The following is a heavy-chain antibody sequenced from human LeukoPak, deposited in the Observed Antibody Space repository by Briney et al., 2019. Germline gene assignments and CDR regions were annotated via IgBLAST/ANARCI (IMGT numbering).Heavy chain of an antibody. CDR2: INSDGSST. CDR3: ARGAIAAAGGY. V-gene: IGHV3-74*01. D-gene: IGHD6-13*01. J-gene: IGHJ4*02. CDR1: GFTFSSYW. Sequence: GGSLRLSCAASGFTFSSYWMHWVRQAPGKGLVWVSRINSDGSSTSYADSVKGRFTISRDNAKNTLYLQMNSLRAEDTAVYYCARGAIAAAGGYWGQGTLVTVSS.